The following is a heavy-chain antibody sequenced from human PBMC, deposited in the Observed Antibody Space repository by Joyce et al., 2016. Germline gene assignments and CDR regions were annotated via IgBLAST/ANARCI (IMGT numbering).Heavy chain of an antibody. CDR2: IRSKAYGGTT. Sequence: EVQLVESGGGLVKPGRSLRLSCTPSGFIFCDYAMNWFRQGPGKGLELVGLIRSKAYGGTTDYAASVKGRFTISRDDSKSIAYLQMNSLKTEDTAVYYCTRIGDCSGGSCYEGWFDPWGQGTLVTVSS. J-gene: IGHJ5*02. D-gene: IGHD2-15*01. CDR3: TRIGDCSGGSCYEGWFDP. CDR1: GFIFCDYA. V-gene: IGHV3-49*05.